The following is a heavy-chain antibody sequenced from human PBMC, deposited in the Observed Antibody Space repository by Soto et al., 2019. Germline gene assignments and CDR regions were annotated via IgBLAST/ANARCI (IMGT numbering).Heavy chain of an antibody. CDR3: ARARIVVSGTIVEF. CDR1: VYSVTSGSH. V-gene: IGHV4-38-2*02. J-gene: IGHJ4*02. D-gene: IGHD1-7*01. CDR2: VYLSGHT. Sequence: AKTLSLTCTVSVYSVTSGSHWGWFRQPPEKGLEWIGSVYLSGHTYHNPSLMSRVTISIDTSKNQFSLKLTSVTAADTAVYYCARARIVVSGTIVEFWGLGTLVTVS.